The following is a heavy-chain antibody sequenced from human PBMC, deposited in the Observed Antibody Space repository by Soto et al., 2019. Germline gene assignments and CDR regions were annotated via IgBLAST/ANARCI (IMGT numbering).Heavy chain of an antibody. J-gene: IGHJ6*02. CDR3: ARPVGPAGYYYYGMDV. V-gene: IGHV4-31*03. Sequence: SETLSLTCTVSGGSISSGGYYWSWIRQHPGKGLEWIGYIYYSGSTYYNPSLKSRVTISVDRSKNQFSLKLSSVTAADTAVYYCARPVGPAGYYYYGMDVWGQGTTVTVSS. D-gene: IGHD2-15*01. CDR1: GGSISSGGYY. CDR2: IYYSGST.